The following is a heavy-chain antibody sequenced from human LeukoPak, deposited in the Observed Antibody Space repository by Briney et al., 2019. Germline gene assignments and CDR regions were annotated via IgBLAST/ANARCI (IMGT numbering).Heavy chain of an antibody. D-gene: IGHD3-22*01. CDR2: ISGSGGST. J-gene: IGHJ4*02. V-gene: IGHV3-23*01. CDR1: EFSFSSYW. Sequence: PGGSLRLSCEGSEFSFSSYWMSWVRQAPGKGLEWVSAISGSGGSTYYADSVKGRFTISRDNSKNTLYLQMNSLRAEDTAVYYCAKDPYYDSSGYPDYWGQGTLVTVSS. CDR3: AKDPYYDSSGYPDY.